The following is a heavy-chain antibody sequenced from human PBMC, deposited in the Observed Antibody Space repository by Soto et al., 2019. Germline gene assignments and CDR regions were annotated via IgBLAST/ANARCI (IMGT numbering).Heavy chain of an antibody. V-gene: IGHV4-59*08. D-gene: IGHD6-6*01. CDR3: AIHGSIAARPGSSYYYYYYMDV. Sequence: SETLSLTCTVSGGSISSYYWSWIRQPPGKRMKRIGYIYYSESTNYNPSHKSRVTISVDTSKNQFSLKLSSVTAADTAVYYCAIHGSIAARPGSSYYYYYYMDVWGKGTTVTVSS. J-gene: IGHJ6*03. CDR2: IYYSEST. CDR1: GGSISSYY.